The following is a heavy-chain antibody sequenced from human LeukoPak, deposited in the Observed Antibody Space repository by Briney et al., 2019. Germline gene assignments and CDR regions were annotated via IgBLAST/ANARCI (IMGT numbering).Heavy chain of an antibody. D-gene: IGHD3-10*01. J-gene: IGHJ4*02. CDR1: GFTLSSFW. CDR3: ATIKVRANNYDTDGFAY. V-gene: IGHV3-7*05. CDR2: IKQDGNEK. Sequence: PGGSLRLSCAASGFTLSSFWMSWVRQAPGKGLEWVANIKQDGNEKYYADSVKGRFTISRDNAKNSLYLQMNSLRAEDTAVYYCATIKVRANNYDTDGFAYWGQGTLVTVSS.